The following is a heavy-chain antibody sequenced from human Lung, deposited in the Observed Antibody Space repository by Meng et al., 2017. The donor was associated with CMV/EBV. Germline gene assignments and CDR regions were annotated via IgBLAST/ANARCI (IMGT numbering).Heavy chain of an antibody. Sequence: LQLQGSGPGLVNPSAPLSLTCTVSCSSISSSSCDGAWIRQPPGEGLEWIGRVVYSGTTYYTSSLKSRVSISVDTSKNQFSLKLSSVTAADTAVYYCASHHHSPTFDYWGQGTLVTVSS. CDR3: ASHHHSPTFDY. J-gene: IGHJ4*02. D-gene: IGHD1-14*01. CDR2: VVYSGTT. CDR1: CSSISSSSCD. V-gene: IGHV4-39*01.